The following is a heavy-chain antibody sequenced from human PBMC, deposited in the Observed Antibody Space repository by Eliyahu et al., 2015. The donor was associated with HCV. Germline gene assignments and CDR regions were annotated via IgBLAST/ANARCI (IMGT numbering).Heavy chain of an antibody. D-gene: IGHD1-26*01. V-gene: IGHV5-51*01. J-gene: IGHJ4*02. CDR1: GXSFTNYW. CDR3: ARREVSWEFLDY. CDR2: IYPGDSDT. Sequence: EVQLVQSGAEVKXPGESLKISCXGSGXSFTNYWIGWVRQXPGKGLXWMGXIYPGDSDTRYSPSFQGQVTISADKSISTAYLQWSSLKASDTAMYYCARREVSWEFLDYWGQGTLVTVSS.